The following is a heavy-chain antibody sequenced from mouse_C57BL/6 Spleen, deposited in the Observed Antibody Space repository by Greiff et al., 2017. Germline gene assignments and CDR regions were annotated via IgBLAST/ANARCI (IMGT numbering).Heavy chain of an antibody. Sequence: QVQLQQPGAELVKPGASVKLSCKASGYTFTSYWLHWVKQRPGQGLEWIGMMHPNSGSTNYNEKFKSKATLTVDKSSSTAYMQLSSLTSEDSAVYYGARSDAQVFTMDYWGQGTSVTVSS. CDR2: MHPNSGST. CDR1: GYTFTSYW. V-gene: IGHV1-64*01. CDR3: ARSDAQVFTMDY. J-gene: IGHJ4*01. D-gene: IGHD3-2*02.